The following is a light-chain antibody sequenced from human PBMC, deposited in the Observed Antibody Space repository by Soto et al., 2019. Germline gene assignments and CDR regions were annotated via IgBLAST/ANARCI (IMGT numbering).Light chain of an antibody. Sequence: QSALTQPPSASASPGQSVTISCTGTSSDVGDYNYVSWYQQHPGKAPKLMIYEVIKRPSGVPDRFSGSKSGNTASLTVSGLQAEDEADYYCSSYAGDNNLVFGGGTKVTVL. CDR3: SSYAGDNNLV. V-gene: IGLV2-8*01. CDR1: SSDVGDYNY. CDR2: EVI. J-gene: IGLJ2*01.